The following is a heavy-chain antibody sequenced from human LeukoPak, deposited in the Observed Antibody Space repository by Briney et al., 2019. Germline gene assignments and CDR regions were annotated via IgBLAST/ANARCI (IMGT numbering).Heavy chain of an antibody. CDR2: IYYSGST. J-gene: IGHJ6*02. CDR1: GGSISSGGYY. Sequence: PSQTLSLTCTVSGGSISSGGYYWCWIRQHPGKGLEWIGYIYYSGSTYYNPSLKSRVTISVDTSKNQFSLKLSSVTAADTAVYYCARGGPIYYYYGMDVWGQGTTVTVSS. CDR3: ARGGPIYYYYGMDV. V-gene: IGHV4-31*03.